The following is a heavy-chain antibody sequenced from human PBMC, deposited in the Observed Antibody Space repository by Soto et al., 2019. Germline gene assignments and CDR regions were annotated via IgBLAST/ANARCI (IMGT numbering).Heavy chain of an antibody. CDR1: GGSISSSSYY. D-gene: IGHD6-25*01. V-gene: IGHV4-39*02. CDR3: ASRSTASGAFDI. Sequence: QLQLQESGPGLVKPSETLSLTCTVSGGSISSSSYYWGWIRQPPGKGLEWIGSIYYSGSTYYNPSLKSRVTISVDTSKNHFSLKLSSVTAADAAVYYCASRSTASGAFDIWGQGTMVTVSS. CDR2: IYYSGST. J-gene: IGHJ3*02.